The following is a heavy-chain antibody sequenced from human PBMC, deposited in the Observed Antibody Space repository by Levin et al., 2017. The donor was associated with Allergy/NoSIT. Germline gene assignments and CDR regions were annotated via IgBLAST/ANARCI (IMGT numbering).Heavy chain of an antibody. CDR1: GFTFDDYA. CDR2: ISWNSGSI. D-gene: IGHD4-17*01. V-gene: IGHV3-9*01. Sequence: PGGSLRLSCAASGFTFDDYAMHWVRQAPGKGLEWVSGISWNSGSIGYADSVKGRFTISRDNAKNSLYLQMNSLRAEDTALYYCAKSHDHDYGDYDAFDIWGQGTMVTVSS. J-gene: IGHJ3*02. CDR3: AKSHDHDYGDYDAFDI.